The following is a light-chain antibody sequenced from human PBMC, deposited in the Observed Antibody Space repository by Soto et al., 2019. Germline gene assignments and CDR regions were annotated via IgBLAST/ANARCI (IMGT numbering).Light chain of an antibody. CDR2: GAS. Sequence: EIVLTQSPGTLSLSPGERATLSWRASQSVSNNYLAWHQQQPGQAPRLRIYGASNRATGIPDRLSGSGSGTDFTLTISRLEPEDFAVYYCQQYGSSGTFGQGTKVDIK. CDR3: QQYGSSGT. V-gene: IGKV3-20*01. CDR1: QSVSNNY. J-gene: IGKJ1*01.